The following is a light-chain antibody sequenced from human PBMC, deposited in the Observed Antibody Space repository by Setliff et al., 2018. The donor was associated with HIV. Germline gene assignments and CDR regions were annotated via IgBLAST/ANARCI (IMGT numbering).Light chain of an antibody. CDR3: CSYAGSSTYV. CDR2: EVS. Sequence: QSALTQPASVPGSPGQSITLSCTGTSSDVGSYNLVSWYQHHPGKAPKLMIYEVSKRPSGVSNRFSGSKSGNTASLTISGLQAEDEADYYCCSYAGSSTYVFGTGTKVTVL. J-gene: IGLJ1*01. CDR1: SSDVGSYNL. V-gene: IGLV2-23*02.